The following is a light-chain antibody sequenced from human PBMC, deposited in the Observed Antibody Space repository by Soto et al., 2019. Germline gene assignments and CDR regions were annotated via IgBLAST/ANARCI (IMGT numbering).Light chain of an antibody. J-gene: IGKJ1*01. CDR2: DAS. Sequence: EIVMMQAPATLSVSPGERATLSYRASQSVNSNYLAWYQQKPGQPPRLLIYDASKRATGIPPRFSGSGSTTDFTLTISSLEPEDFAVYYCHQRGNGPPWTFGQGTKVDIK. CDR3: HQRGNGPPWT. V-gene: IGKV3-11*01. CDR1: QSVNSNY.